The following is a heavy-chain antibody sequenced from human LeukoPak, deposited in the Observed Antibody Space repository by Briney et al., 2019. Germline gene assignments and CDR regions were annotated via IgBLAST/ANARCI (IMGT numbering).Heavy chain of an antibody. CDR1: GFTFSDYY. CDR3: ARGVRIAVADY. V-gene: IGHV3-69-1*01. J-gene: IGHJ4*02. CDR2: ISDRSTYI. D-gene: IGHD6-13*01. Sequence: KAGGSLKLSCAASGFTFSDYYMNWVRQAPGKGLEWVSSISDRSTYIYYADSLKGRFTISRDNAKNSLYLQINSLRVEDTAVYYCARGVRIAVADYWGQGTLVTVSS.